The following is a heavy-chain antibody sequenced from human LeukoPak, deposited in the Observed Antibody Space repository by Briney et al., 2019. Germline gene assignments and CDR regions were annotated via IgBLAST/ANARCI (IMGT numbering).Heavy chain of an antibody. CDR1: GYSISSGYY. Sequence: SETLSLTCTVSGYSISSGYYWGWIRQPPGKGLEWIGSIYHSGSTYYNPSLKSRVTISVDTSKNQFSLKLSSVTAADTAVHYCARTASDSSSWYGISYYYYYYMDVWGKGTTVTVSS. CDR2: IYHSGST. J-gene: IGHJ6*03. CDR3: ARTASDSSSWYGISYYYYYYMDV. D-gene: IGHD6-13*01. V-gene: IGHV4-38-2*02.